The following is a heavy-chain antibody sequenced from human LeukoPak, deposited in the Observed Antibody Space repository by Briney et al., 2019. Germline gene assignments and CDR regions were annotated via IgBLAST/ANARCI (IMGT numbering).Heavy chain of an antibody. V-gene: IGHV1-69*01. CDR2: IIPIFGTA. Sequence: ASVKVSCKASGGTFSSYAISWVRQAPGQGLEWMGGIIPIFGTANYAQKFQGRVTITADESTSTAYMELSSLRSEDTAVYYCASGPSRNCSSTSCCVGWFDPWGQGTLVTVSS. J-gene: IGHJ5*02. CDR3: ASGPSRNCSSTSCCVGWFDP. D-gene: IGHD2-2*01. CDR1: GGTFSSYA.